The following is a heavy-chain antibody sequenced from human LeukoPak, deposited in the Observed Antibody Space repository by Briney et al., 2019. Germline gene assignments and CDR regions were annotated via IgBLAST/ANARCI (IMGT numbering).Heavy chain of an antibody. V-gene: IGHV4-38-2*02. CDR3: ARGRSGYGGNSGIASCDF. CDR2: IYHTGST. Sequence: PSATLSLTCTVSGDSISNGYYWGWIRQPPGKGLEWIGSIYHTGSTYYNPSLKSRVIISVDTSKNQFSLKLSSVTAADTAVYYCARGRSGYGGNSGIASCDFWGQGTLVTVSS. CDR1: GDSISNGYY. D-gene: IGHD4-23*01. J-gene: IGHJ4*02.